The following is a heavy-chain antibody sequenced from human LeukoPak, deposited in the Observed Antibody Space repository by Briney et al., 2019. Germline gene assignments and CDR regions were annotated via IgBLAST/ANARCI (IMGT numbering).Heavy chain of an antibody. V-gene: IGHV4-38-2*01. Sequence: PSETLSLTCAVSGYSISSGYHWGWIRQPPGKGLEWIGSIYHSGSTYYNPSLKSRVTISVDTSKNQFSLKLNSVTAADTAVYYCAKGGNSEYSSSSYWGQGTLVTVSS. CDR1: GYSISSGYH. CDR3: AKGGNSEYSSSSY. J-gene: IGHJ4*02. CDR2: IYHSGST. D-gene: IGHD6-6*01.